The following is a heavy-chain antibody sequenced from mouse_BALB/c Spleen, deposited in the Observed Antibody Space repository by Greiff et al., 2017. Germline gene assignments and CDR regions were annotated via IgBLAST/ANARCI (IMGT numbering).Heavy chain of an antibody. CDR1: GFTFSSYA. D-gene: IGHD1-1*01. CDR3: ARDQGGSSPFAY. V-gene: IGHV5-9-4*01. Sequence: EVHLVESGGGLVKPGGSLKLSCAASGFTFSSYAMSWVRQSPEKRLEWVAEISSGGSYTYYPDTVTGRFTISRDNAKNTLYLEMSSLRSEDTAMYYCARDQGGSSPFAYWGQGTLVTVSA. J-gene: IGHJ3*01. CDR2: ISSGGSYT.